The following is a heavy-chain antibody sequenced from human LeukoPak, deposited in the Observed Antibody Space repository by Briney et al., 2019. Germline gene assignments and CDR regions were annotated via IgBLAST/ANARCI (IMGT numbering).Heavy chain of an antibody. J-gene: IGHJ5*02. V-gene: IGHV3-21*01. Sequence: GGSLRLSCAASGFTFSSYSMNWVRQAPGKGLEWVSSISSSSSYIYYADSVKGRFTISRDNAKNSLYLQMNSLRAEDTAVYYCATRGYSYDYNWFDPWGQGTLVTVSS. CDR3: ATRGYSYDYNWFDP. CDR1: GFTFSSYS. D-gene: IGHD5-18*01. CDR2: ISSSSSYI.